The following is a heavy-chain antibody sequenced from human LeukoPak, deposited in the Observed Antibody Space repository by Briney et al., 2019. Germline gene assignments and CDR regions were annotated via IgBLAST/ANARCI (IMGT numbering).Heavy chain of an antibody. CDR1: GYTFTSYG. CDR2: ISAYNGNT. Sequence: ASVKVSCKASGYTFTSYGISWVRQAPGQGLEWMGWISAYNGNTNYAQKLQGRVTMTTDTSTSTAYMELRSLRSDDTAVYYCARGQYVLLWFGDEGGAFDIWGQGTMVTVSS. CDR3: ARGQYVLLWFGDEGGAFDI. D-gene: IGHD3-10*01. J-gene: IGHJ3*02. V-gene: IGHV1-18*01.